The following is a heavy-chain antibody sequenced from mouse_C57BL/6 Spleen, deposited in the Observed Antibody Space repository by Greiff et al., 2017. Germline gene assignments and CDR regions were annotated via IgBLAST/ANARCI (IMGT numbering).Heavy chain of an antibody. CDR2: ISSGGSYT. Sequence: EVKLMESGGDLVKPGGSLKLSCAASGFTFSSYGMSWVRQTPDKRLEWVATISSGGSYTYYPDSVKGRFTISRDNAKNTLYLQMSSLKSEDTAMYYCGRQGDYYDDWGQGTTLTVSS. V-gene: IGHV5-6*01. J-gene: IGHJ2*01. CDR1: GFTFSSYG. CDR3: GRQGDYYDD.